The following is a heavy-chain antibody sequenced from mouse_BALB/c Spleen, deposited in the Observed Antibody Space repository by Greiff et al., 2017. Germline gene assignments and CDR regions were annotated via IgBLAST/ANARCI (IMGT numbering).Heavy chain of an antibody. CDR2: IRSKSNNYAT. V-gene: IGHV10S3*01. D-gene: IGHD2-14*01. Sequence: EVQLVETGGGLVQPKGSLKLSCAASGFTFNTNAMNWVRQAPGQGLEWVARIRSKSNNYATYYADSVKDRFTISRDDSQSMLYLQMNNLKTEDTAMYYCVRDQSYYRYDGPWFAYWGQGTLVTVSA. J-gene: IGHJ3*01. CDR1: GFTFNTNA. CDR3: VRDQSYYRYDGPWFAY.